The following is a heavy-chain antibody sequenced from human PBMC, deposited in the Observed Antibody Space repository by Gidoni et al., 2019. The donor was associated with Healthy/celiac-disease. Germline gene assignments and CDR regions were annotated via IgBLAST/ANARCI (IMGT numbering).Heavy chain of an antibody. J-gene: IGHJ4*02. CDR3: TRGRSRGSFRTMEFDY. Sequence: EVQLVESGGGLVKPGRSLSLSCTASGFTFGHYALSWFRQAPGKGVEWVGFIRSKAYGGTTEYAASVKGRFTISRDDSKSIAYLQMNSLKTEDTAVYYCTRGRSRGSFRTMEFDYWGQGTLVTVSS. V-gene: IGHV3-49*05. CDR1: GFTFGHYA. D-gene: IGHD2-15*01. CDR2: IRSKAYGGTT.